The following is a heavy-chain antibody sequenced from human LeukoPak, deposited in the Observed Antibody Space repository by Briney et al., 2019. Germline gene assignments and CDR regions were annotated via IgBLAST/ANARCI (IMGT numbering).Heavy chain of an antibody. D-gene: IGHD3-10*01. J-gene: IGHJ6*02. V-gene: IGHV1-69*13. CDR1: GGTFGSYA. CDR3: ARGSKPTSQYGMDV. CDR2: IIPIFGIA. Sequence: SVKVSCKASGGTFGSYAISWVRQAPGQGLEWMGGIIPIFGIANYAQKFQGRVTITADESTSTAYMELSSLRSEDTAVYYCARGSKPTSQYGMDVWGQGTTVTVSS.